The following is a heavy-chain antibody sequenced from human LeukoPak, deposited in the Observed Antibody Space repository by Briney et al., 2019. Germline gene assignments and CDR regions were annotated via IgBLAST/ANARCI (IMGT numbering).Heavy chain of an antibody. CDR1: GGTFSSYA. Sequence: ASVKVSCKASGGTFSSYAISWVRQAPGQGLEWMGRIIPILGIANYAQKFQGRVTITADKSTSTAYMELSSLRSDDTAVYYCARGAGGDNYGPVDYWGRGTLVTVSS. CDR2: IIPILGIA. J-gene: IGHJ4*02. V-gene: IGHV1-69*04. D-gene: IGHD5-18*01. CDR3: ARGAGGDNYGPVDY.